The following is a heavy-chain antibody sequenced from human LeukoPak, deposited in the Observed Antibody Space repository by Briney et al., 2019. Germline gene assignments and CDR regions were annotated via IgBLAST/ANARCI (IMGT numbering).Heavy chain of an antibody. V-gene: IGHV3-30-3*01. CDR2: ISYDGSNK. D-gene: IGHD5-18*01. CDR1: GFTFSSYA. CDR3: ARDLPDSYGPEGNWYFDL. Sequence: GGSLRLSCAASGFTFSSYAMHWVRQAPGKGLEWVAVISYDGSNKYHADSVKGRFTISRDNAKNTLYLQMNSLRAEDTAVYYCARDLPDSYGPEGNWYFDLWGRGTLVTVSS. J-gene: IGHJ2*01.